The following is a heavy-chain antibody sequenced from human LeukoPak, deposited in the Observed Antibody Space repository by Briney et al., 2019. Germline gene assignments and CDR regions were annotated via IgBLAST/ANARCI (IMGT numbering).Heavy chain of an antibody. J-gene: IGHJ6*03. V-gene: IGHV4-4*02. CDR3: ARLVATGTYYYYYYMDV. D-gene: IGHD5-12*01. Sequence: SETLSLTCAVSGGSISISNWWSWVRQPPGKGLEWMGEIYYSGSTNYSPSLKSRFTMSVDKSQNQFSLKLSSVTAADTAVYYCARLVATGTYYYYYYMDVWGKGTTVTVSS. CDR1: GGSISISNW. CDR2: IYYSGST.